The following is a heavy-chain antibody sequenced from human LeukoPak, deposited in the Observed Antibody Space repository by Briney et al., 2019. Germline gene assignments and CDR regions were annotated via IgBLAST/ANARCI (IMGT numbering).Heavy chain of an antibody. V-gene: IGHV4-39*01. CDR3: ARHPPVVVAAIDY. CDR2: VYYSGST. Sequence: SETLSLTRPVSRGSLSRSSYYWGWIRQPPGKELEWIGSVYYSGSTYYKPSLKSRVTISVDTSKNQFSLKLSSVTAADTAVYYCARHPPVVVAAIDYWGQGTLVTVSS. J-gene: IGHJ4*02. CDR1: RGSLSRSSYY. D-gene: IGHD2-15*01.